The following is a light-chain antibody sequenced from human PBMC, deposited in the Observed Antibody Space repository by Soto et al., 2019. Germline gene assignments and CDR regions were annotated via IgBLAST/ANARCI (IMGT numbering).Light chain of an antibody. V-gene: IGKV3D-20*02. Sequence: EIVMTQSPATLSVSPGERATLSCRASQSVSSSYLAWYQQKPGQAPRLLIYDASNRATGIPARFSGSGSGTDFTLTISSLEPEDSAVYYCQQRSNWPTFGQGTRLEI. J-gene: IGKJ5*01. CDR2: DAS. CDR1: QSVSSSY. CDR3: QQRSNWPT.